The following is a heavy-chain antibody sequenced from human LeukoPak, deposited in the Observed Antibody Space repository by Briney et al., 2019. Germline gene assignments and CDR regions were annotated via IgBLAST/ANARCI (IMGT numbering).Heavy chain of an antibody. CDR1: GFTFSSYA. V-gene: IGHV3-23*01. CDR2: ISGSGGST. D-gene: IGHD2-2*01. CDR3: AKVLLGYCSSTSSYYFDH. J-gene: IGHJ4*02. Sequence: GGSLRLSWAASGFTFSSYAMSWVRQAPGKGLEWVSAISGSGGSTYYADSVKGRFTISRDNSKNTLYLQMNSLRAEDTAVYYCAKVLLGYCSSTSSYYFDHWGQGTLVTVSS.